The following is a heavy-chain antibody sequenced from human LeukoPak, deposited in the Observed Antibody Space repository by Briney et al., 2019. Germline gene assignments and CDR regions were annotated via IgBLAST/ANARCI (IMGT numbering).Heavy chain of an antibody. J-gene: IGHJ6*02. CDR2: ISGDGGST. Sequence: GGSLRLSCAASGFTFDDYAMHWVRQAPGKGLEWVSLISGDGGSTYYADSVKGRFTISRDNSKNSLYLQMNSLRTEDAALYYCAKDIYYDSSGYLYYYYGMDVWGQGTTVTVSS. D-gene: IGHD3-22*01. CDR3: AKDIYYDSSGYLYYYYGMDV. CDR1: GFTFDDYA. V-gene: IGHV3-43*02.